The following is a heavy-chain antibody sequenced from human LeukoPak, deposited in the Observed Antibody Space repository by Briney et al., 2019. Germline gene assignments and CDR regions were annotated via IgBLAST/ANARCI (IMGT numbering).Heavy chain of an antibody. Sequence: ASVKVSCKASGGTFSSYAISWVRQAPGQGLEWMGRIIPILGIANYAQKFQGRVTITADKSASTAYMELSRLRSEDTAVYYGAREERIAAKYVFEPWGQGTLVTVSS. CDR3: AREERIAAKYVFEP. CDR1: GGTFSSYA. J-gene: IGHJ5*02. CDR2: IIPILGIA. V-gene: IGHV1-69*04. D-gene: IGHD6-13*01.